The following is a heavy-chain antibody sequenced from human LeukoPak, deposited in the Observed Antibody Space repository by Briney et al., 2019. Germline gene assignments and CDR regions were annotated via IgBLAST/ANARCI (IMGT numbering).Heavy chain of an antibody. CDR2: IYYSGST. D-gene: IGHD5-18*01. CDR3: ARDHHIQLYAFDI. V-gene: IGHV4-31*03. CDR1: GGSISSGGYY. Sequence: SETLSLTCTVSGGSISSGGYYWSWVRQHPGKGLEWIGYIYYSGSTYYNPSLKSRVTISVDTSKNQFSLKLSSVTAADTAVYYCARDHHIQLYAFDIWGQGTMVTVSS. J-gene: IGHJ3*02.